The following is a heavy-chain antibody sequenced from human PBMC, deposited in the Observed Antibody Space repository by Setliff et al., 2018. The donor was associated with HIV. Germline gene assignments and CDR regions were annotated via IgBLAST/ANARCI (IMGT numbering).Heavy chain of an antibody. CDR3: ARAAYGSSWYVGTKDYYYYYMDV. D-gene: IGHD6-13*01. V-gene: IGHV4-59*01. J-gene: IGHJ6*03. Sequence: PSETLSLTCTVSGGSISSYYWSWIRQPPGKGLEWIGYIYYSGSTNYNPSLKSRVTISVDTSKNQFSLKLSSVTAADTAVYYCARAAYGSSWYVGTKDYYYYYMDVWGKGTTVTVS. CDR2: IYYSGST. CDR1: GGSISSYY.